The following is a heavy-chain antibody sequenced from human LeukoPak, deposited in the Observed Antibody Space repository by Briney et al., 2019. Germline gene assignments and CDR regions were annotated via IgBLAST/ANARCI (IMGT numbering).Heavy chain of an antibody. CDR1: GFSFSNYA. D-gene: IGHD6-25*01. J-gene: IGHJ2*01. V-gene: IGHV3-23*01. CDR3: AKQSVSGYTSGWDWYFDL. CDR2: ISGSGGTA. Sequence: GGSLRLSCAASGFSFSNYAMSWVRQVPGKGLEWVGAISGSGGTAYYAGSGRGRFSIGRDNSDKTLFLRMNTLRAEDTAVYYCAKQSVSGYTSGWDWYFDLGGRGNLVPVTS.